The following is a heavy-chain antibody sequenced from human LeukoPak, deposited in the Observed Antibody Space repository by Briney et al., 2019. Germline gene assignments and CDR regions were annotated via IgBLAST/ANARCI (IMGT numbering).Heavy chain of an antibody. V-gene: IGHV3-30*03. CDR1: GFTFSTYG. D-gene: IGHD6-19*01. Sequence: PGGSLRLSCAASGFTFSTYGMHWVRQAPGKGLEWVAVTSYDGSKEYYADSVKGRFTISRDNAKNSLYLQMNSLRAEDTAVYYCAREVRGWNAFEIWGQGTMLTVSS. CDR3: AREVRGWNAFEI. CDR2: TSYDGSKE. J-gene: IGHJ3*02.